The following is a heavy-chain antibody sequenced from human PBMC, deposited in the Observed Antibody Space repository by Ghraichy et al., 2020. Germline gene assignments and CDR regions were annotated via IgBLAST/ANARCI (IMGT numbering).Heavy chain of an antibody. D-gene: IGHD1-26*01. Sequence: GGSLRLSCAASGFTFSSYAMSWVRQAPGKGLEWVSAISGSGGSTYYADSVKGRFTISRDNSKNTLYLQMNSLRAEDTAVYYCAKDKPDWELPPYWYFDLWGRGTLVTVSS. CDR2: ISGSGGST. V-gene: IGHV3-23*01. CDR3: AKDKPDWELPPYWYFDL. J-gene: IGHJ2*01. CDR1: GFTFSSYA.